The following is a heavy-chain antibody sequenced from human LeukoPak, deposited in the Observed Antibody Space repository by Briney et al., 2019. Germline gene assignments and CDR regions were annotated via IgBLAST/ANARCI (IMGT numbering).Heavy chain of an antibody. D-gene: IGHD6-13*01. CDR2: IYYSGST. V-gene: IGHV4-59*08. J-gene: IGHJ4*02. CDR3: ARHWAGYSSSWYDY. CDR1: GGSISSYY. Sequence: SETLSLTCTVSGGSISSYYWSWIRQPPGKGLEWIGYIYYSGSTNYNPSLKSRVTISVDTSENQFSLKLSSVTAADTAVYYCARHWAGYSSSWYDYWGQGTLVTVSS.